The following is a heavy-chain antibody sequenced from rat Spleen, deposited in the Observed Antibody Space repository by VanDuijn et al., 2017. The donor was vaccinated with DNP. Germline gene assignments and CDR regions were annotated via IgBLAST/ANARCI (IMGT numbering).Heavy chain of an antibody. CDR2: ISSGGGGT. CDR3: ARHGATGWGWYFDF. J-gene: IGHJ1*01. D-gene: IGHD1-1*01. CDR1: GFIFSNYW. V-gene: IGHV5-31*01. Sequence: EVQLVESGGGLVQPGRSLKLSCVASGFIFSNYWMTWIRQAPGKGLEWVASISSGGGGTYYPDSVKGRFTISRDNAKSTLYLQMDSLRSEDTASYSCARHGATGWGWYFDFWGPGTMVTVSS.